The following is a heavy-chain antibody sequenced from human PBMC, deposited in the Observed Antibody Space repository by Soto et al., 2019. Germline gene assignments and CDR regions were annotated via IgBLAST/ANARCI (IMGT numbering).Heavy chain of an antibody. V-gene: IGHV1-18*01. CDR3: ARDRLGFSHGFSCSDY. J-gene: IGHJ4*02. D-gene: IGHD3-16*01. CDR1: GYTFTSYG. CDR2: ISAYNGNT. Sequence: ASVKVSCKASGYTFTSYGISWVRQAPGQGLEWMGWISAYNGNTNYAQKLQGRVTMTTETSTSTAYMELRSLRSDDTAVYYCARDRLGFSHGFSCSDYWGQGTLVTVSS.